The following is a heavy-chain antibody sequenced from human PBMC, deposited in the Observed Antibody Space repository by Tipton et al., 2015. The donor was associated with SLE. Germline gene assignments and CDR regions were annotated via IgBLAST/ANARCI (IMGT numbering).Heavy chain of an antibody. D-gene: IGHD4-11*01. CDR1: GGSFSGYY. Sequence: TLSLTCAVYGGSFSGYYWSWIRQPPGKGLEWIGEINHSGSTNYNPSLKSRVTISVDTSKNQFSLKLSSVTAADTAVYYCAREGDDYSNYPYFDYWGQGTLVTVSS. CDR3: AREGDDYSNYPYFDY. J-gene: IGHJ4*02. CDR2: INHSGST. V-gene: IGHV4-34*01.